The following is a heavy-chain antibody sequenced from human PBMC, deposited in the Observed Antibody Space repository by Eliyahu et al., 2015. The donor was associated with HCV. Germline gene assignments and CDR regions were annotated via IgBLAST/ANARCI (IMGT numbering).Heavy chain of an antibody. V-gene: IGHV1-69*01. CDR3: ATLDYNTYGGLDY. CDR1: GGTFSTYL. D-gene: IGHD3-16*01. Sequence: QVQLVQSGAEVKKPGSSVKVSCKASGGTFSTYLITWVRQAPGQGLEWMGGIIPIFGTANYAQKFQGRVTITADESTSTAYMELSSLRSEDTAVYYCATLDYNTYGGLDYWGQGTLVTVSS. J-gene: IGHJ4*02. CDR2: IIPIFGTA.